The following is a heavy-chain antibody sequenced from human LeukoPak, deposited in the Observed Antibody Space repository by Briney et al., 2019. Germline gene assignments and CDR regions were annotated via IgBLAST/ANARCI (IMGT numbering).Heavy chain of an antibody. CDR3: ATGRVATTLVYYGMDV. CDR1: GGTFSSYA. D-gene: IGHD5-12*01. V-gene: IGHV1-69*06. CDR2: IIPIFGTA. Sequence: ASVKVSCKASGGTFSSYAISWVRQAPGQGLEWMGGIIPIFGTANYAQKFQGRVTMTEDTSTDTAYMELSSLRSEDTAVYYCATGRVATTLVYYGMDVWGQGTTVTVSS. J-gene: IGHJ6*02.